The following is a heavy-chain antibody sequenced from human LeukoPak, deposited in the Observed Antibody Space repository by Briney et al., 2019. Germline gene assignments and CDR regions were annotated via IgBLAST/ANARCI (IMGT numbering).Heavy chain of an antibody. CDR3: ARVGDGLNDAFDI. J-gene: IGHJ3*02. Sequence: ASVKVSCKASGYTFTVYYMNWVRHAPGQGLEWLGRINPNTGGTNFAQSFQGRVTMTRDTSITTAYMELSRLRSDDTAVYYCARVGDGLNDAFDIWGQGTMVTVSS. D-gene: IGHD5-24*01. CDR2: INPNTGGT. V-gene: IGHV1-2*06. CDR1: GYTFTVYY.